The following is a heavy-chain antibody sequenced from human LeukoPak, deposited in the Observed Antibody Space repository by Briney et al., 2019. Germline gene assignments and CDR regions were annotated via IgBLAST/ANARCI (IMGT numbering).Heavy chain of an antibody. D-gene: IGHD2-21*02. CDR1: GGTFSSYA. J-gene: IGHJ4*02. Sequence: ASVKVSCKASGGTFSSYAISWLRQAPGQGLEWMGGIIPTFGTANYAQKFQGRVTITTDESTSTAYMELSSLRSEDTAVYYCARSAYCGGDCYTIHFDYWGQGTLVTVSS. CDR2: IIPTFGTA. V-gene: IGHV1-69*05. CDR3: ARSAYCGGDCYTIHFDY.